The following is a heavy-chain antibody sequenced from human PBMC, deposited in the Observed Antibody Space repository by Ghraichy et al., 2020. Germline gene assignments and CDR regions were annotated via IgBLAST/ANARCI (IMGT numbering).Heavy chain of an antibody. Sequence: GGSLRLSCAASGFTFSSYSMNWVRQAPGKGLEWVSSISSSSSYIYYADSVKGRFTISRDNAKNSLYLQMNSLRAEDTAVYYCARGAYYYDSSGYYYAFDIWGQGTMVTVSS. J-gene: IGHJ3*02. CDR2: ISSSSSYI. CDR3: ARGAYYYDSSGYYYAFDI. D-gene: IGHD3-22*01. CDR1: GFTFSSYS. V-gene: IGHV3-21*01.